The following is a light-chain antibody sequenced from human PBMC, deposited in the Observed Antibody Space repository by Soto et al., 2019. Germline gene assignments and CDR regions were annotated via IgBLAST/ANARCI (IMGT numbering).Light chain of an antibody. Sequence: QSALTQPASVSGSPGQSITISCTGTSSDVGGYDYVSWYQQVPGKAPNLIIYEVNNRPSGVSNRFSGFKSGNTASLTIFGLQAGDEADYYCSSYSSSNTLVIFGGGTKVTVL. J-gene: IGLJ2*01. V-gene: IGLV2-14*01. CDR1: SSDVGGYDY. CDR3: SSYSSSNTLVI. CDR2: EVN.